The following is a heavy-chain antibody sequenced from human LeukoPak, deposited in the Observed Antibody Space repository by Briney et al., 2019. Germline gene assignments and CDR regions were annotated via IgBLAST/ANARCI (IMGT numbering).Heavy chain of an antibody. V-gene: IGHV4-61*01. Sequence: SETLSLTCTVSGYSISSDYYWGWIRQPPGKGLEWIGYIYYSGSTNYNPSLKSRVTISVDTSKNQFSLKLSSVTAADTAVYYCARDMGPWFGELNWFDPWGQGTLVTVSS. CDR1: GYSISSDYY. J-gene: IGHJ5*02. D-gene: IGHD3-10*01. CDR3: ARDMGPWFGELNWFDP. CDR2: IYYSGST.